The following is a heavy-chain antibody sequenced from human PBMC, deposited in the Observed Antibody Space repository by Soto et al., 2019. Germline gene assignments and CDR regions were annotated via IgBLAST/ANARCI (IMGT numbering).Heavy chain of an antibody. CDR2: IYHSGST. Sequence: SETLSLTCAVSGGSISSGGYSWSWIRQPPGKGLEWIGYIYHSGSTYYNPSLKSRVTISVDRPKNQFSLKLSSVTAADTAVYYCARAGGNYYDSSGYYYDLVADYWGQGTLVTVSS. D-gene: IGHD3-22*01. CDR1: GGSISSGGYS. V-gene: IGHV4-30-2*01. J-gene: IGHJ4*02. CDR3: ARAGGNYYDSSGYYYDLVADY.